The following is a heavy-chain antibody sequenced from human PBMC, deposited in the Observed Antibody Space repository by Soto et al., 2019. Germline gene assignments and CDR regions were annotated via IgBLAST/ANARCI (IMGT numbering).Heavy chain of an antibody. J-gene: IGHJ1*01. CDR1: GFTFTSFG. D-gene: IGHD3-16*01. Sequence: QVQLVESGGGVVRPGRSLRLSCAASGFTFTSFGRHWVRQAPGKGLEWVAVIWYDGSSKYYADSVKGRFTISRDNSKNTLELQRNSLRAEDTAVYYCANGGGSPSTAYFQHWGQGTLVTVSS. V-gene: IGHV3-33*06. CDR3: ANGGGSPSTAYFQH. CDR2: IWYDGSSK.